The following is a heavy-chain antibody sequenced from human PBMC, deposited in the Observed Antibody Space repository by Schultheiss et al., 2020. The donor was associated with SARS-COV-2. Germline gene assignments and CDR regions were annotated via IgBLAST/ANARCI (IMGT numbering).Heavy chain of an antibody. V-gene: IGHV3-23*01. CDR2: VSIRGDST. Sequence: GGSLRLSCAASGFTFSNYAMAWVRQAPGKGLEWVSLVSIRGDSTYYADSVRGRFTISRDNYRDTVYLQMNSLNAGDTAVYYCARPPQTVYYYYMDVWGKGTTVTGSS. D-gene: IGHD4-17*01. CDR3: ARPPQTVYYYYMDV. J-gene: IGHJ6*03. CDR1: GFTFSNYA.